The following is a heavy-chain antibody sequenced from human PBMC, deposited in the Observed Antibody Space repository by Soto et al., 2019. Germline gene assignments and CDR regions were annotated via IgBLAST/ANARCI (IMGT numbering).Heavy chain of an antibody. CDR3: ARGGGIGTVDY. CDR2: INEDGSET. V-gene: IGHV3-7*05. Sequence: EGHLVESGGALAQPGGSLRLSCAASGFTFRTYWMSWVRQAPGKGLEWVANINEDGSETYYADSVKGRFTMSRDNAKNALFLQMNSLRAEDTALYYCARGGGIGTVDYWGQGTLVTVSS. D-gene: IGHD2-8*02. CDR1: GFTFRTYW. J-gene: IGHJ4*02.